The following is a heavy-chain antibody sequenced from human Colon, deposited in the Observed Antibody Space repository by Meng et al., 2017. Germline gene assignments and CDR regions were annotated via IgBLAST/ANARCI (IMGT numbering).Heavy chain of an antibody. Sequence: QLGEAEGSLVQPGGSLRSSCAVSGFRVSSDFMIWVRQAPGKGLEWVSMIHSSAGTFFADSVKGRFTVSTDNSKNTLYLQMNSLRIEDTAVYHCANRFVWGLGTLVTVSS. V-gene: IGHV3-66*02. CDR1: GFRVSSDF. J-gene: IGHJ4*02. CDR2: IHSSAGT. CDR3: ANRFV. D-gene: IGHD3-3*01.